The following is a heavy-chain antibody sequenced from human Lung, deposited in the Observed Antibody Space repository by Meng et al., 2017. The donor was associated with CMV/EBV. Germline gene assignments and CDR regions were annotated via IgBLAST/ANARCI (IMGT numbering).Heavy chain of an antibody. Sequence: LPRLVPGLLNPAQPHHIPCAISRDIVSSTTAACHWIRQSPSRGLEWLGRTYYRSKWYHEYAVSVKSRITISPDTPKNQFSLQLNSMTPEDTAVYYCARGINGGCGDWGQGTLVTVSS. J-gene: IGHJ4*02. CDR1: RDIVSSTTAA. D-gene: IGHD4-23*01. CDR2: TYYRSKWYH. CDR3: ARGINGGCGD. V-gene: IGHV6-1*01.